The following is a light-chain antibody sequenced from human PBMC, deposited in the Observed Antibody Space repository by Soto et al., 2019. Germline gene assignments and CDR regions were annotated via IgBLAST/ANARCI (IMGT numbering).Light chain of an antibody. CDR1: SSDVGAYDY. CDR2: EVN. Sequence: QSALTQPASVSGSPGQSITISCTGTSSDVGAYDYVSWYQHHPGTAPKLMIFEVNTRPSGISNRFSGSKSGNTASLTISGLQAEDEADYYCCSYAASNSWVFGGGTKLTVL. J-gene: IGLJ3*02. V-gene: IGLV2-14*01. CDR3: CSYAASNSWV.